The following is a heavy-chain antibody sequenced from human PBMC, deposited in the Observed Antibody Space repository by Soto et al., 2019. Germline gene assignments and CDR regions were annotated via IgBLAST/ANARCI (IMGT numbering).Heavy chain of an antibody. CDR1: GGSISSGGYY. Sequence: SETLSLTCTVSGGSISSGGYYWSWIRQHPGKGLEWIGYIYYSGSTYYNPSLKSRVTISVDTPKNQFSLKLSSVTAADTAVYYCARVPNIVVVPAATRGFDPWGQGTLVTVSS. D-gene: IGHD2-2*01. CDR2: IYYSGST. J-gene: IGHJ5*02. V-gene: IGHV4-31*03. CDR3: ARVPNIVVVPAATRGFDP.